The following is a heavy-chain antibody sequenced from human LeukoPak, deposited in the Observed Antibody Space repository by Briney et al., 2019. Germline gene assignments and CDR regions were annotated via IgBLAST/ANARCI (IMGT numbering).Heavy chain of an antibody. CDR2: IKQDGSEK. J-gene: IGHJ6*02. CDR3: ARGGGSYPNGYYYYGMDV. Sequence: GGSLRLSCAASGFTFSSYWMSWVRQAPGKGLEWVANIKQDGSEKYYVDSVKGRFTISRDNAKNSLYLQMNSLRAEDTAVYYCARGGGSYPNGYYYYGMDVWGQGTTVTVSS. CDR1: GFTFSSYW. D-gene: IGHD1-26*01. V-gene: IGHV3-7*03.